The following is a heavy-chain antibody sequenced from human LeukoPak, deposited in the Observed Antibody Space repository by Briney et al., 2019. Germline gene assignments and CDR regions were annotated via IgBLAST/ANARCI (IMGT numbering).Heavy chain of an antibody. V-gene: IGHV1-2*02. Sequence: GASVKVSCKASGYTFSSYAISWVRQAPGQGLEWMGWINPNSGGTNYAQKFQGRATMTRDTSISTAYMELSRLRSDDTAVYYCARTANYYDSSGSDIWGQGTMVTVSS. CDR1: GYTFSSYA. D-gene: IGHD3-22*01. CDR2: INPNSGGT. J-gene: IGHJ3*02. CDR3: ARTANYYDSSGSDI.